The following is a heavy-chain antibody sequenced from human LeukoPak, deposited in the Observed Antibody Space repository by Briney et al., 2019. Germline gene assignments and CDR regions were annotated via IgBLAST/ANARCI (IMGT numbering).Heavy chain of an antibody. CDR1: GFTVSSNY. V-gene: IGHV3-53*01. Sequence: GGSLRLSCAASGFTVSSNYMSWVRQAPGKGLEWVSVIYSGGGTYYADSVKRLFTISRDNSKNTLYLQMNSLRAEDTAVYYCARGLDVSYFDYWGQGTLVTVSS. CDR3: ARGLDVSYFDY. D-gene: IGHD2/OR15-2a*01. CDR2: IYSGGGT. J-gene: IGHJ4*02.